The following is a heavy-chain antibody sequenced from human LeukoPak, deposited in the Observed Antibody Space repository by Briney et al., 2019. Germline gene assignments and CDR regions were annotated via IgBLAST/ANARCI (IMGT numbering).Heavy chain of an antibody. V-gene: IGHV3-9*01. CDR2: ISWNSGRI. Sequence: PGRSLRLSCATSGFTFHDYVMQCVRQPPGKGLEWVSGISWNSGRIDYADSVKGRFTISRDNAEKSLYLQMDTLTPDDTAFYFCVKGGRRALYYNSATYYFDSWGHGTLVTVSS. CDR3: VKGGRRALYYNSATYYFDS. D-gene: IGHD1-1*01. J-gene: IGHJ4*01. CDR1: GFTFHDYV.